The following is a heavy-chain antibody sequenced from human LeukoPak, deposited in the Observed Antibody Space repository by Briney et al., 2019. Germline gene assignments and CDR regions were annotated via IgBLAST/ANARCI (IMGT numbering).Heavy chain of an antibody. D-gene: IGHD3-10*01. Sequence: PSETLSLTCTVSGGAISSGDYYWGWIRQPPRKGLEWIGSIYYSGSTYYNPSLKSRVTISVDTSKNQFSLKLSSVTAADTAVYYCARSMVRGVMSWFDPWGQGTLVTVSS. CDR3: ARSMVRGVMSWFDP. CDR1: GGAISSGDYY. J-gene: IGHJ5*02. CDR2: IYYSGST. V-gene: IGHV4-39*01.